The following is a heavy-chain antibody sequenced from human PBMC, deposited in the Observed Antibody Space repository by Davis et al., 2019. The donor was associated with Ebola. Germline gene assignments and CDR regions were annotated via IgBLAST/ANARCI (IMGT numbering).Heavy chain of an antibody. V-gene: IGHV1-69*13. J-gene: IGHJ5*02. D-gene: IGHD2-15*01. CDR2: IIPIFGTA. CDR1: GGTFSSYA. Sequence: SVQVSCKASGGTFSSYAISWVRQAPGQGLEWMGGIIPIFGTANYAQKFQGRVTITADESTSTAYMELSSLRSEDTAVYYCARDGRDCSGGSCYSTWFDPWGQGTLVTVSS. CDR3: ARDGRDCSGGSCYSTWFDP.